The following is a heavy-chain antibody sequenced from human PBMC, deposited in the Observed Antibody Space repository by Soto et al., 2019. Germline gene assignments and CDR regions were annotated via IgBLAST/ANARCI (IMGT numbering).Heavy chain of an antibody. V-gene: IGHV1-18*01. CDR2: ISAYNGNT. CDR1: GYTFTSYG. J-gene: IGHJ4*02. Sequence: QVQLVQSGAEVKKPGASVKVSCKASGYTFTSYGISWARQAPGQGLEWMGWISAYNGNTNSAQKRQGRVTITTDTSTCTAYMELRSLRSDDKAVDYCARDGYYDSSGYRSDFDYWGQGTLVTVSS. D-gene: IGHD3-22*01. CDR3: ARDGYYDSSGYRSDFDY.